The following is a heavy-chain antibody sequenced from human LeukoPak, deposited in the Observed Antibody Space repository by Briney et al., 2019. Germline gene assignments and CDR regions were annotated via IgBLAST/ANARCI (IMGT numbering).Heavy chain of an antibody. Sequence: ASVKVSYKASGYTFTSYGISWVRQAPGQGLEWMGWISAYNGNTNYAQKLQGRVTMTTDTSTSTAYMELRSLRSEDTAVYYCARDRKDTAIADYYYYGMDVWGQGTTVTVSS. CDR1: GYTFTSYG. CDR2: ISAYNGNT. D-gene: IGHD5-18*01. J-gene: IGHJ6*02. V-gene: IGHV1-18*01. CDR3: ARDRKDTAIADYYYYGMDV.